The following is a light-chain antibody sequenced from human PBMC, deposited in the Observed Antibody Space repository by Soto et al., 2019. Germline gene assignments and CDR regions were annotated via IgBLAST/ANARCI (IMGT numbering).Light chain of an antibody. CDR3: SAYTVSRTYV. Sequence: QSVLTQPASVSGPPGQSITISCTGTSSDVGAYNFVSWHQQHPGKAPKLMIYNVYDRPSGISYRFSGSKSGNTASLTISGLQGGDEADYYCSAYTVSRTYVFGTGTKVTVL. CDR1: SSDVGAYNF. V-gene: IGLV2-14*03. CDR2: NVY. J-gene: IGLJ1*01.